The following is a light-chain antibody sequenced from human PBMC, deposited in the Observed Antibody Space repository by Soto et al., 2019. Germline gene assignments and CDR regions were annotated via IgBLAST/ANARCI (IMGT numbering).Light chain of an antibody. V-gene: IGKV1-39*01. CDR2: SSS. Sequence: FQMTQSPSSLSASVGDRVTITFRASQSINTYLNWYQFKPGKAPKLLIFSSSNLQTGVPSRFSGSGSGTHFTLTITRLQPEDSATYYCQQSYSTRFTFGPGTQVEI. CDR3: QQSYSTRFT. J-gene: IGKJ3*01. CDR1: QSINTY.